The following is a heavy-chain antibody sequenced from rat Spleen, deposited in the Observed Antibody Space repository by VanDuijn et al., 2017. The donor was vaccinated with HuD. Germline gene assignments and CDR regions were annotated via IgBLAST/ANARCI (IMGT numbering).Heavy chain of an antibody. J-gene: IGHJ2*01. CDR3: ASQRTMID. CDR1: GFTFSSSP. CDR2: ISPSGGGT. Sequence: EVQLVESGGGLVQPGRSLRLSCAVSGFTFSSSPMAWVRQTPTKGLEWVASISPSGGGTYYRDSVRGRFTISSDNAKTTLYLQMDSLRSEDTATYYCASQRTMIDWGQGVMVTVSS. V-gene: IGHV5-19*01. D-gene: IGHD1-12*01.